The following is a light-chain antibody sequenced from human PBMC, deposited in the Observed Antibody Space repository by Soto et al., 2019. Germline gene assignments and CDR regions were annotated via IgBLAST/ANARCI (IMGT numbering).Light chain of an antibody. V-gene: IGKV3-20*01. Sequence: EIVLTQSPGTLSLSPGESGILSCRTSQTVNSPYLAWYQQKPGQAPRLLISGASTRATGIPDRFSGSGSGTEFTLTISRLESEDFAVYYCHQHETSPPTFGPGTKLDVK. CDR3: HQHETSPPT. CDR2: GAS. J-gene: IGKJ3*01. CDR1: QTVNSPY.